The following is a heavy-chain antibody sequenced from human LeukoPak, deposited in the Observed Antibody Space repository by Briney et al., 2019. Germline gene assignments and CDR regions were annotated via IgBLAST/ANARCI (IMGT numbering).Heavy chain of an antibody. CDR3: ARGRVPAAIRHPGLDY. J-gene: IGHJ4*02. CDR2: IYHSGST. V-gene: IGHV4-30-2*01. Sequence: PSQTLSLTCAVSGGSISSGGYSWSWIRQPPGRGLEWIGYIYHSGSTYYNPSLKSRVTISVDTSKNQFSLKLSSVTAADTAVYYCARGRVPAAIRHPGLDYWGQGTLVTVSS. D-gene: IGHD2-2*01. CDR1: GGSISSGGYS.